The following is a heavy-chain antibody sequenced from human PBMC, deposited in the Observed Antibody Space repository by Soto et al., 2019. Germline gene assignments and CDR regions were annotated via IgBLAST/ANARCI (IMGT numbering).Heavy chain of an antibody. D-gene: IGHD3-10*01. Sequence: GGSLRLSCAASGFAFSNYAMSWVRQAPGKGLEWVSAISGSGGSTFYADSVKGRFTISRDNSKNTLYLQMNSLRAEDTAVYYCARQLRFGSGRDFDYWGQGTLVTVSS. CDR3: ARQLRFGSGRDFDY. V-gene: IGHV3-23*01. CDR2: ISGSGGST. J-gene: IGHJ4*02. CDR1: GFAFSNYA.